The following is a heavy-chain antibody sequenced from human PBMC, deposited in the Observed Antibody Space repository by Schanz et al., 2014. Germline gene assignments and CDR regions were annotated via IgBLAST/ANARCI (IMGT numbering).Heavy chain of an antibody. CDR3: ARAQGVIRLYYGVDV. J-gene: IGHJ6*02. Sequence: VQLVESGGGVVQPGRSLRLSCAASGITFSGYSMNWVRQAPGKGLEWVSRMIGSGSSVFYADSVKGRFTISRDNSMNTVYLQMNSLRSDDAAVYYCARAQGVIRLYYGVDVWGQGTTVTVSS. V-gene: IGHV3-23*04. CDR1: GITFSGYS. CDR2: MIGSGSSV. D-gene: IGHD3-10*01.